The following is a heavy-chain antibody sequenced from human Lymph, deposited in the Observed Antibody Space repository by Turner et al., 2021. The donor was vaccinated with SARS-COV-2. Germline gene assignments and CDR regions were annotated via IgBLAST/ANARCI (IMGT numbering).Heavy chain of an antibody. Sequence: QVQLVQSGAEVKKPGASVNVSCKVSGYTLTELSIHWVRQAPGKGLEWMGGVDPEDGETIYAQKFQGRVTMTEDTSTDTAYMELSSLRSEDTAVYYCATLKSNWKILTGRDYFDFWGQGTLVTVSS. V-gene: IGHV1-24*01. CDR3: ATLKSNWKILTGRDYFDF. D-gene: IGHD1-1*01. CDR1: GYTLTELS. CDR2: VDPEDGET. J-gene: IGHJ4*02.